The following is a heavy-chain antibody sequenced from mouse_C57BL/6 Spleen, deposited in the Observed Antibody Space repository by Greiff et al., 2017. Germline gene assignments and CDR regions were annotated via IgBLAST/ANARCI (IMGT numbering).Heavy chain of an antibody. CDR1: GYAFSSSW. V-gene: IGHV1-82*01. CDR3: ARSLLAMDY. Sequence: VQLQQSGPELVKPGASVKISCKASGYAFSSSWMNWVKQRPGKGLEWIGRIYPGDGDTNYNGKFKGKATLTADKSSSTAYMQLSILTSEDSAVYFCARSLLAMDYWGQGTSVTVSS. J-gene: IGHJ4*01. CDR2: IYPGDGDT.